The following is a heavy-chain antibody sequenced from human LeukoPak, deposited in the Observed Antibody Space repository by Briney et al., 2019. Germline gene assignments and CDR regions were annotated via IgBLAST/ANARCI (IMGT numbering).Heavy chain of an antibody. J-gene: IGHJ3*02. D-gene: IGHD5-12*01. Sequence: ASVKVSCKASGYTLISYYMHWVRQAPGQGLEWMGIINPSGGSTNYAQKFQGRVTMTRDMSARTVYMELSSLRFEDTAVYYCANQEWLRFNLNAFDIWGQGTMVTVSS. V-gene: IGHV1-46*01. CDR1: GYTLISYY. CDR3: ANQEWLRFNLNAFDI. CDR2: INPSGGST.